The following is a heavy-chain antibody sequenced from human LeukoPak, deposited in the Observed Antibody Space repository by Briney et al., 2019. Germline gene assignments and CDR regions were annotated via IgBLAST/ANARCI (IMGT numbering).Heavy chain of an antibody. V-gene: IGHV3-21*01. CDR3: ARTSTYSSSWYYWSQSLVVDY. CDR2: ISSSSSYI. D-gene: IGHD6-13*01. CDR1: GFTFSSYS. Sequence: GGSLRLSCAASGFTFSSYSMNWVRQAPGKGLEWVSSISSSSSYIYYADSVKGRFTISRDNAKNSLYLQMNSLRAEDTAVYYCARTSTYSSSWYYWSQSLVVDYWGQGTLVTVSS. J-gene: IGHJ4*02.